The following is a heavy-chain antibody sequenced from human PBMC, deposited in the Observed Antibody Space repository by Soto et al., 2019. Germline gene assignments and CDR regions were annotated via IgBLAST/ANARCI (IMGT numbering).Heavy chain of an antibody. Sequence: QVQLQESGPGLVKPSETLSLTCTVSGGSISSYYWRWIRQPPGKGLEWIGYIYYSGRTNYNPSLKSRVTPSVDTSKNEFSLKLRSVTAADTAVYYSARRYSGTLDSWGQGTLVTVSS. V-gene: IGHV4-59*08. CDR3: ARRYSGTLDS. CDR1: GGSISSYY. J-gene: IGHJ4*02. CDR2: IYYSGRT. D-gene: IGHD4-4*01.